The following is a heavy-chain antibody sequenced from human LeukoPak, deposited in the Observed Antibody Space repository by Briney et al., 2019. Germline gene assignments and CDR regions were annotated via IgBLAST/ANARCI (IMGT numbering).Heavy chain of an antibody. CDR3: ARATTYDILTGYSDY. D-gene: IGHD3-9*01. J-gene: IGHJ4*02. Sequence: PGGSLRLSCAASGFTFSSYAMSWVRQIPGKGLEWVSAISGSDAGTYYADSVKGRFTISRDNSKNTLYLQMNRLRAEDTAVYYCARATTYDILTGYSDYWGQGTLVTVSS. CDR1: GFTFSSYA. CDR2: ISGSDAGT. V-gene: IGHV3-23*01.